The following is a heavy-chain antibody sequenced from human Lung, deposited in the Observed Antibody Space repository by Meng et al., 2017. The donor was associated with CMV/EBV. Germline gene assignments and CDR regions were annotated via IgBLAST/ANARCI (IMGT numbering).Heavy chain of an antibody. CDR2: IHYTGST. CDR3: ARTQWHVGYFDN. D-gene: IGHD6-19*01. J-gene: IGHJ4*02. V-gene: IGHV4-39*07. CDR1: LGSISSGSYY. Sequence: SETLSLTCPLSLGSISSGSYYWGWLRQPPGKGLEWIGSIHYTGSTNYNPSLKTRVFISEDTSKNEFSLTLTSVTAADTAVYYCARTQWHVGYFDNWGQGTLVXVSS.